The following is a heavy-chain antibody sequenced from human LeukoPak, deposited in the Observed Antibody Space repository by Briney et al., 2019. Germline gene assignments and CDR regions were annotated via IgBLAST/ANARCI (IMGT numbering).Heavy chain of an antibody. J-gene: IGHJ3*02. Sequence: SETLSLTCAVYGGSFSGYYWSWIRQPPGKGLEWIGEINHSGSTNYNPSLKSRVTISVDTSKNQFSLKLSSVTAADTAVYYCARSLGSSGWSRDDAFDIWGQGTMVTVSS. V-gene: IGHV4-34*01. CDR2: INHSGST. CDR1: GGSFSGYY. D-gene: IGHD6-19*01. CDR3: ARSLGSSGWSRDDAFDI.